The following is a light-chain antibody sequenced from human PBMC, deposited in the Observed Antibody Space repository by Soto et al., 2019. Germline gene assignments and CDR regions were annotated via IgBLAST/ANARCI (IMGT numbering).Light chain of an antibody. Sequence: DIQMTQSPSSLSASVGDRVTITCRASQDISNYLAWFQQKPGRRPKSLIYAASSLLGGVPSKFSGSGSATDYTLTISSLQPEDFATYFYQQYNTYPFTFGPGTKVDIK. CDR2: AAS. V-gene: IGKV1-16*02. CDR1: QDISNY. CDR3: QQYNTYPFT. J-gene: IGKJ3*01.